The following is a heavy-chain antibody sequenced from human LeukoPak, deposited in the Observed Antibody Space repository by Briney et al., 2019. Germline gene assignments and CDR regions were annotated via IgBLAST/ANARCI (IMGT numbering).Heavy chain of an antibody. Sequence: GGSLRLSCAASGFTFSSYAMSWVRQAPGKGLEWVSAISGSGGSTYYADSVKGRFTISRDNSKNTLYLQMNSLRAEDTAVYYCAKSPYDFWSGYSAYYYGMDVWGQGTTVTVSS. J-gene: IGHJ6*02. CDR3: AKSPYDFWSGYSAYYYGMDV. V-gene: IGHV3-23*01. D-gene: IGHD3-3*01. CDR1: GFTFSSYA. CDR2: ISGSGGST.